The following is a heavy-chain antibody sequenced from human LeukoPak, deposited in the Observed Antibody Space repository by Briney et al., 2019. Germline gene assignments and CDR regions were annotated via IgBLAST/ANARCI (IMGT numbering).Heavy chain of an antibody. CDR1: GYTLTELS. D-gene: IGHD3-9*01. V-gene: IGHV1-24*01. Sequence: ASVKVSCKVSGYTLTELSMHWVRQAPGKGLEWMGGFDPEDGETIYAQKFQGRVTMTEDTSTDTAYMELSSLRSEDTAVYYCAKDVILTGYFGGLFDYWGQGTLVTVSS. CDR2: FDPEDGET. J-gene: IGHJ4*02. CDR3: AKDVILTGYFGGLFDY.